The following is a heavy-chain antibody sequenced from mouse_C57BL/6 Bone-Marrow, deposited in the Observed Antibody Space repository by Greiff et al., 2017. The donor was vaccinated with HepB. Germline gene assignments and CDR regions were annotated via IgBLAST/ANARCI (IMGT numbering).Heavy chain of an antibody. V-gene: IGHV1-69*01. Sequence: VQLQQSGAELVMPGASVKLSCKASGYTFTSYWMHWVKQRPGQGLEWIGEIDPSDSYTNYNQKFKGKSTLTVDKSSSTAYMQLSSLTSEDSAVYYCASRDGSSSWYFDVWGTGTTVTVSS. CDR3: ASRDGSSSWYFDV. D-gene: IGHD1-1*01. CDR2: IDPSDSYT. J-gene: IGHJ1*03. CDR1: GYTFTSYW.